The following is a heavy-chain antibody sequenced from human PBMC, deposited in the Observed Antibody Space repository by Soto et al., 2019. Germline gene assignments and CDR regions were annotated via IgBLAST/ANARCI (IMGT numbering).Heavy chain of an antibody. V-gene: IGHV4-30-4*01. J-gene: IGHJ6*02. CDR2: IYYSGST. CDR1: GGSISSGDYY. Sequence: PSETLSRTCTVSGGSISSGDYYWIWIRQPPGKGLEWIGYIYYSGSTYYNPSLKSRVTISVDTSKNQFSLKLSSVTAADTAVYYCARAWNYYYYYGMDVWGQGTTVTVSS. D-gene: IGHD1-7*01. CDR3: ARAWNYYYYYGMDV.